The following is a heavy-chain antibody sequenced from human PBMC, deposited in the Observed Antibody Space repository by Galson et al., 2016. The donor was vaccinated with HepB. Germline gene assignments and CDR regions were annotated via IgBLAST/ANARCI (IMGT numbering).Heavy chain of an antibody. J-gene: IGHJ5*02. CDR3: VRDWDGATNWFDP. V-gene: IGHV1-18*01. D-gene: IGHD1-26*01. CDR1: GYTFTKYG. Sequence: SVKVSCKASGYTFTKYGVSWVRQAPGQGLEWLGWISDHDYNTNSAERLQGKVTMTTDTSTSTAYLELRSLRFDDTAVYYCVRDWDGATNWFDPWGQGTLVTVSS. CDR2: ISDHDYNT.